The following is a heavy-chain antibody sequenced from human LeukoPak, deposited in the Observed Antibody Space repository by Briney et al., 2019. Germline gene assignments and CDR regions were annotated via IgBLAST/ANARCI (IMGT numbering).Heavy chain of an antibody. CDR2: ISGSGGST. J-gene: IGHJ4*02. Sequence: GGALRLSCAASGFTFSSYAMSWVRPAPGEGLEWVSAISGSGGSTYYADSVKGRFTISRDNSKNTLYLQMNSLRAEDTAVYYCAKEAKYQLRSFDYWGQGTLVTVSS. D-gene: IGHD2-2*01. CDR3: AKEAKYQLRSFDY. V-gene: IGHV3-23*01. CDR1: GFTFSSYA.